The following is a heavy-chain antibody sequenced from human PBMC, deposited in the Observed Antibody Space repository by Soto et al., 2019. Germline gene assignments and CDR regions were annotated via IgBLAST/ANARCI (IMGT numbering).Heavy chain of an antibody. CDR1: GYSFTRYW. Sequence: GESLKISCKGSGYSFTRYWIGWVRQMPGKGLEWMGIIYPGDPDTRYSPSFQGQVTISADKSISTAYLQWGSLKASDTAMYYCARFLVYYGMDVWGQGTTVTVSS. D-gene: IGHD6-6*01. CDR2: IYPGDPDT. CDR3: ARFLVYYGMDV. J-gene: IGHJ6*02. V-gene: IGHV5-51*01.